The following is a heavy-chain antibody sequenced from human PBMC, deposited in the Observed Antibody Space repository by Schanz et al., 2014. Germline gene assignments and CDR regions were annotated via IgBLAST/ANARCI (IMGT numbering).Heavy chain of an antibody. D-gene: IGHD2-2*01. V-gene: IGHV1-18*01. CDR2: ISAYTNNT. CDR3: ARDRRRYCSTASCLHDNWFDP. J-gene: IGHJ5*02. CDR1: RYTFNTYG. Sequence: GPEAKEPGASVKVSCEASRYTFNTYGLNWVRQAPGQGLEWMGWISAYTNNTNYAQKVQGRVTMTTDTSTGTAYMELRSLRSDDTAVHYCARDRRRYCSTASCLHDNWFDPWGQGTLVIVSS.